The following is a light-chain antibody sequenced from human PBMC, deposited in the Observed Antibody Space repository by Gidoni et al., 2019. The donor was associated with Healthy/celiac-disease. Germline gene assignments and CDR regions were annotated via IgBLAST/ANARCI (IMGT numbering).Light chain of an antibody. J-gene: IGKJ1*01. CDR3: QQYNSYPWT. Sequence: DIQMTQSPSTLSASVGDRVTITCRASQSSSSWLAWYQQKPGKAPKLLIYDASSMESGVPSRFSGSGSWTEFTLTISSLQPDDFSTYYCQQYNSYPWTFGQGTKVEIK. CDR1: QSSSSW. CDR2: DAS. V-gene: IGKV1-5*01.